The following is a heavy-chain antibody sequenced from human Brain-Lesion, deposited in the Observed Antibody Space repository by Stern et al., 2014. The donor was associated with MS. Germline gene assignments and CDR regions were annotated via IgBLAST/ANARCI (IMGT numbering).Heavy chain of an antibody. V-gene: IGHV3-23*04. D-gene: IGHD6-13*01. CDR2: ISGSGGGT. CDR1: GFTFSPCA. Sequence: EVQLVESGGGLVQPGGSLSLSWVASGFTFSPCAMSWVRQAPGKGLEWISSISGSGGGTTYADSVKGRFTISRDNTKNSLYVQMISLRAEDTAVYYCAKSYSTNPWHHFDYWGQGILVTVSS. CDR3: AKSYSTNPWHHFDY. J-gene: IGHJ4*02.